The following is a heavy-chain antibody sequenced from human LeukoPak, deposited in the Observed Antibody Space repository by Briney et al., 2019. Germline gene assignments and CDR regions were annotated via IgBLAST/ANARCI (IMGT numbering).Heavy chain of an antibody. CDR2: IYNSGST. CDR3: ARDLGYSGFDWAP. J-gene: IGHJ5*02. D-gene: IGHD5-12*01. Sequence: SETLSLTCSVSGGSISSYYRSWIRQLPGKGLEWIGNIYNSGSTNYNPSLKSRVTISADTSKNQFSLKLTSVTAADAAVYYCARDLGYSGFDWAPWGQGTLVTVSS. V-gene: IGHV4-4*08. CDR1: GGSISSYY.